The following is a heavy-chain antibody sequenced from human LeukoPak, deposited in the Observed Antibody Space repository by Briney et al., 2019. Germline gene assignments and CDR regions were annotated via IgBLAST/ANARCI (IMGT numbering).Heavy chain of an antibody. J-gene: IGHJ4*02. V-gene: IGHV3-64D*09. D-gene: IGHD3-10*01. CDR3: IPRDTSGY. CDR2: IDTDGGCT. CDR1: GLTLSTYA. Sequence: HPGGSLRLSCSVSGLTLSTYAMHWVRHAPGKVLEYVSAIDTDGGCTYYADSVKGRFTISRHKSQNTLYLQMRSLRAEDTAVYYCIPRDTSGYWGQGTLVTVSS.